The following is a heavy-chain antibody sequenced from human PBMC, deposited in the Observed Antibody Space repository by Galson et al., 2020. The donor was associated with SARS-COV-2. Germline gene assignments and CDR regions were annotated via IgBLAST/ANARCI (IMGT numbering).Heavy chain of an antibody. CDR2: IYTSGGT. J-gene: IGHJ6*02. Sequence: SETLSLTCTVSGGSISSYYWSWIRQPAGKGLEWIGRIYTSGGTNYNPSLKSRVTMSVDTSKNQFSLKLSSVTAADTAVYYCARDGVAHSGYDWYRYYYGMDVWGQGTTVTVSS. D-gene: IGHD5-12*01. V-gene: IGHV4-4*07. CDR1: GGSISSYY. CDR3: ARDGVAHSGYDWYRYYYGMDV.